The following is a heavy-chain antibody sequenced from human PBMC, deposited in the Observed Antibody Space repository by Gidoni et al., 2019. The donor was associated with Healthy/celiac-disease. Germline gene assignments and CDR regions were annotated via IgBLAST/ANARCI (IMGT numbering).Heavy chain of an antibody. D-gene: IGHD6-13*01. CDR3: ARTSSSWYLFDY. V-gene: IGHV2-70*04. J-gene: IGHJ4*02. CDR2: IDWDDDK. CDR1: GFSLSTSGMR. Sequence: QVTLKESGPALVKPTQTLTLTCTFSGFSLSTSGMRVSWIRQPPGKALEWLARIDWDDDKFYSTSLKTRLTISKDTSKNQVVLTMTNMDPVDTATYYCARTSSSWYLFDYWGQGTLVTVSS.